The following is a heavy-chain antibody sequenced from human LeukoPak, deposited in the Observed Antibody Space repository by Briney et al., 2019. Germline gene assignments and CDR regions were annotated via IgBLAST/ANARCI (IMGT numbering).Heavy chain of an antibody. Sequence: ASVKVSCKASGYTFRSFAMNWVQQAPGQGLEWMGWIDTNIGNPTYAQGFTGRFVFSLDTAVSTAYLQISSLKAEDTAVYYCARESSGMDVWGQGTTVTVSS. J-gene: IGHJ6*02. D-gene: IGHD5/OR15-5a*01. V-gene: IGHV7-4-1*02. CDR2: IDTNIGNP. CDR1: GYTFRSFA. CDR3: ARESSGMDV.